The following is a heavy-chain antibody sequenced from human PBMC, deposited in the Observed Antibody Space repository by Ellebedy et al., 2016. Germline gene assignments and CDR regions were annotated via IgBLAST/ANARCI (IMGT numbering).Heavy chain of an antibody. CDR2: ISGSGGST. J-gene: IGHJ6*03. CDR3: AKAPTAIFAHFYYYYYYMDV. D-gene: IGHD2-21*02. Sequence: GESLKISCAASGFTFSSYAMSWVRQAPGRRLEWVSAISGSGGSTHYVDSVRGRFTISRDSSKNTLYLQMTSLRAGDTAVYYCAKAPTAIFAHFYYYYYYMDVWGKGTTVTVSS. V-gene: IGHV3-23*01. CDR1: GFTFSSYA.